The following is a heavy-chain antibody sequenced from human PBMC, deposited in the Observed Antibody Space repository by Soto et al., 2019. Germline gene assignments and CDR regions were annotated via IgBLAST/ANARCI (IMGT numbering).Heavy chain of an antibody. CDR3: ARGRDYYGSGSYYNGGY. CDR1: GFTFSSYS. CDR2: ISSSSSYI. D-gene: IGHD3-10*01. V-gene: IGHV3-21*01. J-gene: IGHJ4*02. Sequence: PGGSLRLSXAASGFTFSSYSMNWVRQAPGKGLEWVSSISSSSSYIYYADSVKGRFTISRDNAKNSLYLQMNSLRAEDTAVYYCARGRDYYGSGSYYNGGYWGQGTLVTVSS.